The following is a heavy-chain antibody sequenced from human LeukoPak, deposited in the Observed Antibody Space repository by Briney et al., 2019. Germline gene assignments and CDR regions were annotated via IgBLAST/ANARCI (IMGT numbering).Heavy chain of an antibody. CDR2: IYYSGST. CDR1: GGSISSSSYY. J-gene: IGHJ6*03. Sequence: SETLSLTCTVSGGSISSSSYYWGWIRQPPGKGLEWIGSIYYSGSTYYNPSLKSRVTISVDTSKNQFSLKLSSVTAADTAVYYCARDRWFGELYRYYYYMDVWGKGTTVTISS. D-gene: IGHD3-10*01. V-gene: IGHV4-39*02. CDR3: ARDRWFGELYRYYYYMDV.